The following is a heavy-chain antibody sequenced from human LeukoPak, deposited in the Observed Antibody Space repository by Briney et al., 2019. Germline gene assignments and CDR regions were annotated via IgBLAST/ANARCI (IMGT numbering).Heavy chain of an antibody. CDR1: GYTFTGYY. Sequence: ASVKLSCTASGYTFTGYYMHWVRQAPGQGLEWMGWINPNSGGTNYAQTFQGRVTMTRDTSISTAYMELSRLRSDDTAVYYCARDNWNDGAFDIWGQGTMVTVSS. CDR3: ARDNWNDGAFDI. D-gene: IGHD1-20*01. V-gene: IGHV1-2*02. CDR2: INPNSGGT. J-gene: IGHJ3*02.